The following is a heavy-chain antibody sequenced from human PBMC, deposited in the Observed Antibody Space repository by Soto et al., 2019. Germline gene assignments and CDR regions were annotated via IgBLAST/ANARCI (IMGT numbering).Heavy chain of an antibody. J-gene: IGHJ6*02. Sequence: PSETLSLTCTVSGGSISSGGYSWSWIRQPPGKGLEWIGYIYHSGSTYYNPSLKSRVTISVDRSKNQFSLKLSSVTAADTAVYYCARVPQAYGSGSRYGMDVWGQGTTVTVSS. V-gene: IGHV4-30-2*01. CDR2: IYHSGST. CDR1: GGSISSGGYS. D-gene: IGHD3-10*01. CDR3: ARVPQAYGSGSRYGMDV.